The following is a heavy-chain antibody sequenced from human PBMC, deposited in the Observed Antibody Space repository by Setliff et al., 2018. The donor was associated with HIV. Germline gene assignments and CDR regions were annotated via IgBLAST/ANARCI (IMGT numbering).Heavy chain of an antibody. Sequence: KPSETLSLTCVVSGDSISRSRYYWGWLRQPPGKGLEWIGEINYSGNTNYTPSLKTRVTISVDKSKNQFFLNLKSVTAADTAVYFCAREYSGSGINFNPLTWGQGTLVTVSS. J-gene: IGHJ5*02. CDR1: GDSISRSRYY. V-gene: IGHV4-39*07. CDR2: INYSGNT. D-gene: IGHD3-10*01. CDR3: AREYSGSGINFNPLT.